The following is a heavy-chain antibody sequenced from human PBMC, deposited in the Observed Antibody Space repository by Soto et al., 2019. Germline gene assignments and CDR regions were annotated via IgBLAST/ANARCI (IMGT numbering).Heavy chain of an antibody. CDR2: IYYSGSS. Sequence: SETLSLTCTVSGGSISSGDYYWSWIRQPPGKGLEWIGYIYYSGSSYYNPSLKSRVTISVDTSKNQFSLKLSSVTAADTAVYYCARGSTLRDIVVVPAAINGLGYNWFDPWGQGTLVTVSS. CDR3: ARGSTLRDIVVVPAAINGLGYNWFDP. CDR1: GGSISSGDYY. D-gene: IGHD2-2*02. V-gene: IGHV4-30-4*01. J-gene: IGHJ5*02.